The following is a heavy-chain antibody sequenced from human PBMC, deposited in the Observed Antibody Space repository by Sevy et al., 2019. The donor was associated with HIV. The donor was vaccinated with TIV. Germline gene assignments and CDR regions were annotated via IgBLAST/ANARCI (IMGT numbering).Heavy chain of an antibody. V-gene: IGHV3-30-3*01. J-gene: IGHJ4*02. D-gene: IGHD3-3*01. CDR3: ARAQSRYDFWSGYYEYYFDY. CDR1: GFTFSSYA. CDR2: ISYDGSNK. Sequence: GGSLRLSCAASGFTFSSYAMHWVRQAQGKGLEWVAVISYDGSNKYYADSVNGRFTISRDNSKNTLYLQMNSLRAEDTAVYYCARAQSRYDFWSGYYEYYFDYWGQGTLVTVSS.